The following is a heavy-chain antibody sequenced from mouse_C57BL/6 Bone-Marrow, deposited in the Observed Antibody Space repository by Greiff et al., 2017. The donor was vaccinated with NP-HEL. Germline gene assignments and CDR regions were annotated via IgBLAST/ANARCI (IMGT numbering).Heavy chain of an antibody. CDR1: GFTFSDYG. Sequence: EVKLMESGGGLVKPGGSLKLSCAASGFTFSDYGMHWVRQAPEKGLEWVAYISSGSSTIYYADTVKGRFTISRDNAKNTLFLQMTSLRSEDTAMYYCASPYFDVWGTGTTVTGSS. V-gene: IGHV5-17*01. J-gene: IGHJ1*03. CDR3: ASPYFDV. CDR2: ISSGSSTI.